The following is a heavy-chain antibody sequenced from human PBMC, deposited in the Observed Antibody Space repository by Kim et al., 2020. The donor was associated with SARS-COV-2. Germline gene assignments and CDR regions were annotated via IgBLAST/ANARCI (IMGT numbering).Heavy chain of an antibody. V-gene: IGHV4-34*01. CDR1: SGSFSGPY. D-gene: IGHD2-2*01. J-gene: IGHJ6*01. Sequence: SETLSLTCAVSSGSFSGPYWSWIRQAPGKGLEWIGDINHGGATNYNPSLNSRVTISVDTSKNQFSLKLTSVTAADTAVYYCARGAVGCCSSTTCQNYYY. CDR3: ARGAVGCCSSTTCQNYYY. CDR2: INHGGAT.